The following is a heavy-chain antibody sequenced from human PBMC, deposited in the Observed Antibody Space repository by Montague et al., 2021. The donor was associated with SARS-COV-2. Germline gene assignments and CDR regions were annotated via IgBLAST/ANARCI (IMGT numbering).Heavy chain of an antibody. J-gene: IGHJ4*02. D-gene: IGHD4-11*01. CDR2: YN. V-gene: IGHV6-1*01. Sequence: YNDYAQSVQSRITIYPDTSKHHFSLHLNSVTPEDTAVYYCPRIPIDSKYYFDFWGQGTLVTVSS. CDR3: PRIPIDSKYYFDF.